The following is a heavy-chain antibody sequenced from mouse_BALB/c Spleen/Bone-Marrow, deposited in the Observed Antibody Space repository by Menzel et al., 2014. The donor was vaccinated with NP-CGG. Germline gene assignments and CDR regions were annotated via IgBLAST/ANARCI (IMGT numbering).Heavy chain of an antibody. Sequence: VQLVESGAELVKPGASVKLSCKASGYTFTSYWMHWVKQRPGLGLEWIGEIDPSDSYTNYNQKFKGKATLTVDKSSSTAYMQLSSLTSEDSAVYYCARDSITTVVATDYWGQGTTLTVSS. CDR1: GYTFTSYW. CDR2: IDPSDSYT. J-gene: IGHJ2*01. CDR3: ARDSITTVVATDY. D-gene: IGHD1-1*01. V-gene: IGHV1-69*02.